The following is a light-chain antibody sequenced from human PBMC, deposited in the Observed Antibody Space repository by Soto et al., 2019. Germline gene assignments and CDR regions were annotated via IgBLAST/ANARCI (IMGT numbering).Light chain of an antibody. CDR2: GAS. J-gene: IGKJ4*01. Sequence: EIVLTQSPGTLSLSPGERAALSCRASQTVSSDYVALYQQKRGQAPRFLMYGASTRSTGIPDRFSGSGSGTDFNLTISRLEPEDSAVYYCLQYGTSPPTFGGGTNVEIK. CDR3: LQYGTSPPT. CDR1: QTVSSDY. V-gene: IGKV3-20*01.